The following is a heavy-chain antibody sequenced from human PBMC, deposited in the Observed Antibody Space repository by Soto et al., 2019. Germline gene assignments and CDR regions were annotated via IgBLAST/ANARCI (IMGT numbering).Heavy chain of an antibody. J-gene: IGHJ4*02. D-gene: IGHD6-19*01. CDR3: ATLLLGIAVAGNFDY. V-gene: IGHV1-24*01. Sequence: GASVKVSCKVSGYTLTELSMHWGRQAPGKGLEWMGGFDPEDGETIYAQKFQGRVTMTEDTSTDTAYMELSSLRSEDTAVYYCATLLLGIAVAGNFDYWGQGTLVTVSS. CDR2: FDPEDGET. CDR1: GYTLTELS.